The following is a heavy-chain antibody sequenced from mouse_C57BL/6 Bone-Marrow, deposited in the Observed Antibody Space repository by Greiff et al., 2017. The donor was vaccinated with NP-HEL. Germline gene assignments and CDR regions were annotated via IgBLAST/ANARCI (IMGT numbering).Heavy chain of an antibody. CDR3: ARPLYWYFDV. V-gene: IGHV1-82*01. CDR2: IYPGDGDT. Sequence: QVQLKQSGPELVKPGASVKISCKASGYAFSSSWMNWVKQRPGKGLEWIGRIYPGDGDTNYNGKFKGKATLTADKSSSTAYMQLSSLTSEDSAVYFCARPLYWYFDVWGTGTTVTVSS. CDR1: GYAFSSSW. J-gene: IGHJ1*03.